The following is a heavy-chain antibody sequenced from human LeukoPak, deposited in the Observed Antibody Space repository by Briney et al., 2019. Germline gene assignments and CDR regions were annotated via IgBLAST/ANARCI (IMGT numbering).Heavy chain of an antibody. CDR2: LNGGRT. Sequence: GGSLRLSCVASGFTFSNYAMSWVRQAPGKGLEWIAALNGGRTFFQDSVRGRFTISRDNSKNTLYHQLNSLRGDDTAVYYCVKGVTGYGYFDHGGRGTLVSVSS. CDR3: VKGVTGYGYFDH. CDR1: GFTFSNYA. J-gene: IGHJ4*02. D-gene: IGHD2-2*03. V-gene: IGHV3-23*01.